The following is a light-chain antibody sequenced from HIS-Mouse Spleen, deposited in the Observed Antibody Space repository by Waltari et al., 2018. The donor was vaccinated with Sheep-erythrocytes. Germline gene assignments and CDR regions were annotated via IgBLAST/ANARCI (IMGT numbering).Light chain of an antibody. Sequence: SSELTHDPAVSVVVVQSVRITRQGHSIRSYPASRYQQKPGQAPVLVIYGKNNRPSGIPDRFSGSSSGNTASLTITGAQAEDEADYYCNSRDSSGNLVFGGGTKLTVL. J-gene: IGLJ2*01. CDR1: SIRSYP. CDR2: GKN. CDR3: NSRDSSGNLV. V-gene: IGLV3-19*01.